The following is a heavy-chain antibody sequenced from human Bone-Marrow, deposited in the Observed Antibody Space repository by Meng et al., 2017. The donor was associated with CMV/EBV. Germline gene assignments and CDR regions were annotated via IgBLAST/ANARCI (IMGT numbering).Heavy chain of an antibody. J-gene: IGHJ4*02. CDR2: IYYSGST. V-gene: IGHV4-39*07. D-gene: IGHD3-10*01. CDR3: ASTLGTGGGY. Sequence: SETLSLTCTVSGGSISSSSYYWGWIRQPPGKGLEGIGSIYYSGSTYYNPSLKSRVTISVDTSKNQFSLKLSSVTAADTAVYYCASTLGTGGGYWGQGTLVTVSS. CDR1: GGSISSSSYY.